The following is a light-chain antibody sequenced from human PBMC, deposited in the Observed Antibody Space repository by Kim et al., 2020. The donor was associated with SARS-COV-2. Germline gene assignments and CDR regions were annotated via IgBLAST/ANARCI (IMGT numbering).Light chain of an antibody. CDR3: QKYNSAPWT. CDR2: AAS. CDR1: QGITNS. Sequence: DIQMTQSPSSLSVSVGDRVTITCRASQGITNSLAWYQQKPGKVPQVLIYAASVLQSGVPSRFSGSGSGTVFTLTISSLQPEDVATYYCQKYNSAPWTFGQGTKVDIK. J-gene: IGKJ1*01. V-gene: IGKV1-27*01.